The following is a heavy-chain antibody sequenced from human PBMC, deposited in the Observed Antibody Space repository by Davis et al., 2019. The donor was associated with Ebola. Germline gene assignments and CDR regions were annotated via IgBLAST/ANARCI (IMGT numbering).Heavy chain of an antibody. D-gene: IGHD3-9*01. CDR3: AGGGGYTDWLSPFWRY. CDR1: GENCTAYY. CDR2: IDPSGGST. J-gene: IGHJ4*02. Sequence: AASVKVSCKASGENCTAYYIHWVRQAPGQGLEWMGVIDPSGGSTSYAQKFQGRVTMTRDTSTSTVYMELNSLRSEDTAVYYCAGGGGYTDWLSPFWRYWGQGTLVTVSS. V-gene: IGHV1-46*01.